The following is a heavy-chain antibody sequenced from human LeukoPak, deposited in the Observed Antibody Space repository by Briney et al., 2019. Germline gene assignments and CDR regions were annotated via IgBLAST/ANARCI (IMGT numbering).Heavy chain of an antibody. V-gene: IGHV3-48*03. J-gene: IGHJ5*02. CDR3: AAAAHGTAWLAP. CDR2: ISKTGNNI. Sequence: SGGSLRLSCAASGFIFSSYEMNWVRQAPGKGLKWVSSISKTGNNIYYADSLKGRFTISRDTAKNSLYLQMNSLRAEDTAVYYCAAAAHGTAWLAPWGKGTLVTVSS. CDR1: GFIFSSYE. D-gene: IGHD6-13*01.